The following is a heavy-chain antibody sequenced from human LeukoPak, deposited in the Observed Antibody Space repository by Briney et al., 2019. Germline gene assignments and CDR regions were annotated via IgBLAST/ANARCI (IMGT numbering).Heavy chain of an antibody. V-gene: IGHV3-7*03. Sequence: GGSLRLSCAASGFTFSNAWMNWARQAPGKGLEWVASINHNGNVNYYVDSVKGRFTISRDNAKNSLYLQMSNLRAEDTAVYFCARGGGLDVWGQGATVAVSS. D-gene: IGHD3-16*01. J-gene: IGHJ6*02. CDR1: GFTFSNAW. CDR2: INHNGNVN. CDR3: ARGGGLDV.